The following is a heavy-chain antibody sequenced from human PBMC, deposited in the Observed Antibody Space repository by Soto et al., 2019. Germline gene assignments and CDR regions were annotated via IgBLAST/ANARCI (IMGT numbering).Heavy chain of an antibody. J-gene: IGHJ4*02. CDR2: ISYDGSNK. CDR3: AKDLTYYDFWSFDY. CDR1: GFTFSSYG. D-gene: IGHD3-3*01. V-gene: IGHV3-30*18. Sequence: GSLRLSCAASGFTFSSYGMHWVRQAPGKGLERVAVISYDGSNKYYADSVKGRFTISRDNSKNTLYLQMNSLRAEDTAVYYCAKDLTYYDFWSFDYWGQGTLVTVSS.